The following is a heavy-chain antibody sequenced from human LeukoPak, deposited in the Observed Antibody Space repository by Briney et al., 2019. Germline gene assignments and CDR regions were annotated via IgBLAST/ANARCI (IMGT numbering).Heavy chain of an antibody. CDR1: GFTFSSYW. CDR2: INTDESST. D-gene: IGHD2-2*01. Sequence: GGSLRLSCEASGFTFSSYWMHWVRQAPGKGLVWVSRINTDESSTSYADSVRGRFTISRDNAKNTLYLQMNSLRAEDTAVYYCAKAYGYCTTTSCSHEEFDYWGQGTLVTVSS. CDR3: AKAYGYCTTTSCSHEEFDY. J-gene: IGHJ4*02. V-gene: IGHV3-74*01.